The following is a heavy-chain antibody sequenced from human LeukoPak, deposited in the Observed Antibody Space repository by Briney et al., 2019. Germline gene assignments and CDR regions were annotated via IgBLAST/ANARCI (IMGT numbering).Heavy chain of an antibody. Sequence: ASVKVSCKASGGTFSSYAISWVRQAPGQGLEWMGWISAYNGNTNYAQKLQGRVTMTTDTSTSTAYMELRSLRSDDTAVYYCARGHCSSTSCNGYYYYYYGMDVWGQGTTVTVSS. D-gene: IGHD2-2*01. CDR3: ARGHCSSTSCNGYYYYYYGMDV. CDR1: GGTFSSYA. J-gene: IGHJ6*02. CDR2: ISAYNGNT. V-gene: IGHV1-18*01.